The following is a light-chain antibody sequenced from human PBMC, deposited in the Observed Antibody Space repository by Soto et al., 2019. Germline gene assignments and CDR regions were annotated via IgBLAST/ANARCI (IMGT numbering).Light chain of an antibody. V-gene: IGLV1-47*01. CDR3: AAWDDSLGGLAV. J-gene: IGLJ7*01. CDR1: SSNIGSNY. CDR2: RNN. Sequence: QSVLTQPPSASGTPGQRVTISCSGSSSNIGSNYVYWYQQLPGTAPKLLIYRNNQRPSGVPDRFSGSKSGTSASLAISGLRSEDEADYYCAAWDDSLGGLAVFGGGTQLTVL.